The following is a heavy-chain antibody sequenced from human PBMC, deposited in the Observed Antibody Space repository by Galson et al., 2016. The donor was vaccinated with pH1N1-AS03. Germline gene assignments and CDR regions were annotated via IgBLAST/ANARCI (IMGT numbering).Heavy chain of an antibody. D-gene: IGHD1-1*01. CDR3: ARTGSRGNDPFYYYYYGMDV. CDR2: IYYSGST. J-gene: IGHJ6*02. V-gene: IGHV4-59*01. CDR1: GGSISSYY. Sequence: SETLSLTCTVSGGSISSYYWSWIRQPPGKGLEWIGYIYYSGSTNYNPSLKSRVTISVDTSKNQFSLKLSSVTAADTAVYYCARTGSRGNDPFYYYYYGMDVWGQGTTVIVSS.